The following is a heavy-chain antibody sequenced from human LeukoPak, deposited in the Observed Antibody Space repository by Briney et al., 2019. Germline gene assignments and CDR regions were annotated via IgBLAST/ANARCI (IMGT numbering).Heavy chain of an antibody. D-gene: IGHD6-19*01. CDR2: INPSGGST. Sequence: GSTSSSYTMHLVRLAPGQGHEWMGIINPSGGSTSYAQKFQGRVTMTRDTSTSTVYMELSSLRSEDTAVYYCARGYSGWYTHFDYWGQGTLVTVSS. V-gene: IGHV1-46*01. CDR1: GSTSSSYT. CDR3: ARGYSGWYTHFDY. J-gene: IGHJ4*02.